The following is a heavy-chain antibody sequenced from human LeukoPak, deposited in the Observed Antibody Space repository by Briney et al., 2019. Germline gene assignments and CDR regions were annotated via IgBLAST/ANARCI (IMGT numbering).Heavy chain of an antibody. CDR3: ARVSGPGMNEYFHL. V-gene: IGHV3-74*03. J-gene: IGHJ1*01. CDR1: GSTFSGAW. D-gene: IGHD3-10*01. Sequence: GGSLRLPCAASGSTFSGAWMHWVRQAPGKGLVWVSRINNDGTTTMYADSVKGRFTLSRDNAKNTLYLQMNSLRAEDTAVYYCARVSGPGMNEYFHLWGQGTLVTVSS. CDR2: INNDGTTT.